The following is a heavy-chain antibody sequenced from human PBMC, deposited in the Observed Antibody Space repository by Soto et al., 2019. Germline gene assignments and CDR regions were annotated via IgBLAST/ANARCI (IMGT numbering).Heavy chain of an antibody. CDR2: ISGSGVST. CDR3: AKDPERKATRSNDY. V-gene: IGHV3-23*01. J-gene: IGHJ4*01. D-gene: IGHD1-1*01. CDR1: GFTFSSYA. Sequence: EVQLLESGGGLVQPGGSLRLSCAASGFTFSSYAMSWVRQAPGKGLEWVSGISGSGVSTYYADSVSGRFTISKDNSKRTLDPQMNRLKAEGPAVYYWAKDPERKATRSNDYWGQGTPGTGSS.